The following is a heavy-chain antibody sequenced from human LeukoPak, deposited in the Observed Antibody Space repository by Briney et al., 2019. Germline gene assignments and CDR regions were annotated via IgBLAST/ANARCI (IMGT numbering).Heavy chain of an antibody. D-gene: IGHD6-19*01. CDR3: ARPYSSGWDFDY. Sequence: GASVKVSCKASGGTFSSYAISWVRQAPGQGLEWMGWISAYNGNTNYAQKLQGRVTMTTDTSTSTAYMELRSLRSDDTAVYYCARPYSSGWDFDYWGQGTLVTVSS. CDR1: GGTFSSYA. CDR2: ISAYNGNT. V-gene: IGHV1-18*01. J-gene: IGHJ4*02.